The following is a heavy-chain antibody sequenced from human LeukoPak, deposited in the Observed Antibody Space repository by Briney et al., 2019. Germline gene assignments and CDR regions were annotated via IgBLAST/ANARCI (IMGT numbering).Heavy chain of an antibody. CDR1: GGSISSYY. J-gene: IGHJ5*02. CDR3: ARGSYMITFGGVIAPNWFDP. V-gene: IGHV4-59*01. D-gene: IGHD3-16*02. Sequence: SETLSLTCTVSGGSISSYYWSWIRQPPGKGLEWIGYIYYSGSTNYNPFLKSRVTISVDTSKNQFSLKLSSVTAADTAVYYCARGSYMITFGGVIAPNWFDPWGQGTLVTVSS. CDR2: IYYSGST.